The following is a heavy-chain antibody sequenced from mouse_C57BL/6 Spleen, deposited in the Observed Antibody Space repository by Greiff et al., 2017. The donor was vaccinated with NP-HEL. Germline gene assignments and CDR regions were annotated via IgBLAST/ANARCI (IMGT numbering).Heavy chain of an antibody. CDR3: ASDYDLFDY. Sequence: QVQLQQSGAELAKPGASVKLSCKASGYTFTSYWMHWVKQRPGQGLEWIGYINPSSGYTKYNQKFKDKATLPADKSSSTAYMQLSSLTYEDSAVYYCASDYDLFDYWGQGTTLTVSS. D-gene: IGHD2-4*01. J-gene: IGHJ2*01. CDR1: GYTFTSYW. V-gene: IGHV1-7*01. CDR2: INPSSGYT.